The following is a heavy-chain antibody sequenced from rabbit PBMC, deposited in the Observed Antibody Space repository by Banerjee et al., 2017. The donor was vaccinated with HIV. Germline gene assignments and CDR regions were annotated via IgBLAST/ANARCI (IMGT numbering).Heavy chain of an antibody. CDR3: ARGWAGSSTYYSLTRLDL. CDR2: IDTRSSGST. Sequence: QSLEESGGDLVKPGASLTLTCKASGIDFSSYYYMSWVRQAPGKGLEWIAYIDTRSSGSTYYASWAKGRFTISKTSSTTVTLQMTSLTAADTATYFCARGWAGSSTYYSLTRLDLWGQGTLVTVS. V-gene: IGHV1S40*01. D-gene: IGHD1-1*01. CDR1: GIDFSSYYY. J-gene: IGHJ3*01.